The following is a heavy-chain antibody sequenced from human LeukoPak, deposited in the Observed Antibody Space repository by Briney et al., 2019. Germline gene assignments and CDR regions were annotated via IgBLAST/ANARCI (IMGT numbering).Heavy chain of an antibody. D-gene: IGHD2-2*01. V-gene: IGHV3-66*01. Sequence: GGSLRLSCVPSGLTVSSNYMSWVRQAPGKGLEWVSVTYSGGSTDYADSVKGRFTISRDNSKNTLYLQVNSLRVEDTAVYYCAGGLGYARSYWGQGTLVTVSS. CDR1: GLTVSSNY. J-gene: IGHJ4*02. CDR3: AGGLGYARSY. CDR2: TYSGGST.